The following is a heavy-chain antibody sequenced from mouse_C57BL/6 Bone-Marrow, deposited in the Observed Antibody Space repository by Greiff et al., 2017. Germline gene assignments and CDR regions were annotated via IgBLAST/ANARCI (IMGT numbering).Heavy chain of an antibody. CDR1: GYTFTSYW. CDR2: LYPGSGSN. Sequence: QVQLQQPGAELVKPGASVQMSCKASGYTFTSYWIPWVKQRPGHGLEWIGDLYPGSGSNNYHEKFKSKATLTVDTSSSTAYMQLSSLTSEDSAVYYCARSGTGDFDYWGQGTTLTVSS. J-gene: IGHJ2*01. CDR3: ARSGTGDFDY. D-gene: IGHD2-14*01. V-gene: IGHV1-55*01.